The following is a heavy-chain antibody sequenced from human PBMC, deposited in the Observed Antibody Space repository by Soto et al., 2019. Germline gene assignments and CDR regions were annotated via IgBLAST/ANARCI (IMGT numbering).Heavy chain of an antibody. CDR1: GYTFTGYG. V-gene: IGHV1-3*01. D-gene: IGHD6-13*01. CDR2: INAANGDT. CDR3: VRRHVSATGIDWFDP. Sequence: AASVKVSCKASGYTFTGYGIHWVRQAPGQRLEWMGWINAANGDTKYSPKFQGRVTITRDTSASTAYMELSSLRSEDTAVYYCVRRHVSATGIDWFDPWGQGTLVTVSS. J-gene: IGHJ5*02.